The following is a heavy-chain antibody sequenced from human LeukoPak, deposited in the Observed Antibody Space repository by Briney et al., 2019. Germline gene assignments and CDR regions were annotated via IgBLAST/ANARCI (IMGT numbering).Heavy chain of an antibody. CDR2: ISYDGSEK. CDR1: GFTFSSYP. CDR3: AREGSSGYYPS. V-gene: IGHV3-30-3*01. D-gene: IGHD3-22*01. J-gene: IGHJ4*02. Sequence: GRSLRLSCAASGFTFSSYPMHWVRQAPGKVLEWVAVISYDGSEKHYADPVKGRFTISRDNSKNTLYLQMNSLRAEDTAVYYCAREGSSGYYPSWGQGILVTVSS.